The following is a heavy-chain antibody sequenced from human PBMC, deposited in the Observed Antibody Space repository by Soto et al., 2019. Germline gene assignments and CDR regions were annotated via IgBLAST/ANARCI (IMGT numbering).Heavy chain of an antibody. Sequence: GGSLRLSCTASGFTFGDYAMSWFRQAPGKGLEWVGFIRSKAYGGTTEYAASVKGRFTISRDDSKSIAYLQMNSLKTEDTAVYYCTRDPSPTTVTIYDAFDIWGQGTMVTVSS. CDR3: TRDPSPTTVTIYDAFDI. V-gene: IGHV3-49*03. CDR2: IRSKAYGGTT. D-gene: IGHD4-17*01. J-gene: IGHJ3*02. CDR1: GFTFGDYA.